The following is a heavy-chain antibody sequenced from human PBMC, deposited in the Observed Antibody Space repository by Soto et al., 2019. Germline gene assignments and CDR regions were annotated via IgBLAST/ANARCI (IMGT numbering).Heavy chain of an antibody. J-gene: IGHJ4*02. CDR3: TRELGATGY. CDR1: GYTFTSYA. V-gene: IGHV1-3*01. Sequence: ASVKVSCKASGYTFTSYAMQWVRQAPGQRLEWMGWINAGNGHTKYSQKFQGRVTITRDTSASTGYMELSSLRPEDTAVYYCTRELGATGYWGQGTLVTVSS. CDR2: INAGNGHT. D-gene: IGHD1-26*01.